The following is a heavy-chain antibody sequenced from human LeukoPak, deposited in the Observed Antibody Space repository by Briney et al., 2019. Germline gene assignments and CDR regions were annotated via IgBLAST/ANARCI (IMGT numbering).Heavy chain of an antibody. CDR3: ARGQYSPDY. CDR1: GFTLSSYG. D-gene: IGHD2-15*01. CDR2: IWYDGSNK. V-gene: IGHV3-33*01. Sequence: GGSLRLSCAASGFTLSSYGMHWVRQAPGKGLEWVALIWYDGSNKYYTDSVKGRFTISRDNSKHTLYLQMNSLRAEDTAVYYCARGQYSPDYWGQGTLVTVSS. J-gene: IGHJ4*02.